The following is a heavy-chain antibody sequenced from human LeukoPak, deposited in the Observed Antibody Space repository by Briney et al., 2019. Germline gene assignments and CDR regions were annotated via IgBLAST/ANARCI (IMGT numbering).Heavy chain of an antibody. V-gene: IGHV4-59*01. CDR2: VYYTGNT. Sequence: TSETLILTCTVSGGSISSYYWTWIRQTPGKGLEWIGYVYYTGNTNYNPSLRSRVTISLDTSKNQFSLRLSSVTAADTAVYYCARKEAAGVLYFDYWGQGTLVTVSS. J-gene: IGHJ4*02. CDR1: GGSISSYY. D-gene: IGHD6-13*01. CDR3: ARKEAAGVLYFDY.